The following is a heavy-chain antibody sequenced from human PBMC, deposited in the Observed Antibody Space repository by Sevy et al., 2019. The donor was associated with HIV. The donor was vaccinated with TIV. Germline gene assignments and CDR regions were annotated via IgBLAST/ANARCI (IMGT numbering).Heavy chain of an antibody. J-gene: IGHJ6*02. Sequence: GGSLRLSCAASGFTFSNYGMHWVRQAPGKGLEWVAFIRFDATIKYYRDSVKGRLTFSSDNSKSTLYLQMNSLRAEDTAVYFCAKVLRIVEIPAAIDYYYGMDVWGQGTTVTVSS. V-gene: IGHV3-30*02. CDR3: AKVLRIVEIPAAIDYYYGMDV. CDR2: IRFDATIK. D-gene: IGHD2-2*01. CDR1: GFTFSNYG.